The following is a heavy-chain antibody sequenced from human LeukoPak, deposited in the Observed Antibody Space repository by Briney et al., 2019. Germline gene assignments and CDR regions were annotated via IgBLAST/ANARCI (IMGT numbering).Heavy chain of an antibody. CDR1: GYSFTRYW. D-gene: IGHD2-15*01. CDR2: IYPADSDT. J-gene: IGHJ4*02. Sequence: KVGESLKISCKGSGYSFTRYWIGWVRQMPETGLEWMGVIYPADSDTTYNPSFQGQVTISVDKSISTAYLQWRSLKASDTAMYYCARLPTPAGTPGDYWGQGTLVTVSS. CDR3: ARLPTPAGTPGDY. V-gene: IGHV5-51*01.